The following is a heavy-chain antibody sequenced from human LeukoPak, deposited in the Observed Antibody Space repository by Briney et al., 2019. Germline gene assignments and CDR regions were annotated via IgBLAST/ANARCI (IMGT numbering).Heavy chain of an antibody. CDR3: ASSPWASSIGAVDY. D-gene: IGHD6-13*01. CDR2: YDRRGRT. CDR1: GGSISSSSYY. V-gene: IGHV4-39*01. J-gene: IGHJ4*02. Sequence: SETLSLTCTVSGGSISSSSYYWGWIRQPPGKGLEWIGSYDRRGRTYYSPSLKSRVSISVDTSRDQFSLNLRSVTAADTAVYYCASSPWASSIGAVDYWGQGTLVTVSS.